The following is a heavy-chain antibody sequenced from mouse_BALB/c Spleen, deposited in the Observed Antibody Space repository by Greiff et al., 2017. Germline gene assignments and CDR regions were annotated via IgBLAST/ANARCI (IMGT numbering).Heavy chain of an antibody. V-gene: IGHV5-9-3*01. CDR2: ISSGGSYT. D-gene: IGHD1-1*01. Sequence: DVQLVESGGGLVKPGGSLKLSCAASGFTFSSYAMSWVRQTPEKRLEWVATISSGGSYTYYPDSVKGRFTISRDNAKNTLYLQMSSLRSEDTAMYYCARQGHITTVPLDYWGQGTTLTVSS. J-gene: IGHJ2*01. CDR3: ARQGHITTVPLDY. CDR1: GFTFSSYA.